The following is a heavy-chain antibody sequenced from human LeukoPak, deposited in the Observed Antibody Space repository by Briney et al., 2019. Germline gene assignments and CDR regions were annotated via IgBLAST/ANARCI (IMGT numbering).Heavy chain of an antibody. Sequence: PSQTLSLTCAVSGGSISSSNWWSWVRQPPGKGLEWIGEIYHSGSTNYNPSLKSRVTISVDKSKNQFSLKLSSVTAADTAVYYCARDLGAVAGSIRERDYWGQGTLVTVSS. CDR1: GGSISSSNW. CDR2: IYHSGST. J-gene: IGHJ4*02. CDR3: ARDLGAVAGSIRERDY. D-gene: IGHD6-19*01. V-gene: IGHV4-4*02.